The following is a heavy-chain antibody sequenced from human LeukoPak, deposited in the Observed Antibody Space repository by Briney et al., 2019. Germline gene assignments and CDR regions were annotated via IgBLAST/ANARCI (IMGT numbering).Heavy chain of an antibody. CDR1: GYSISSGYY. CDR2: IYHSGST. V-gene: IGHV4-38-2*02. Sequence: PSETLSLTCTVSGYSISSGYYWGWIRPPPGKGLEWIGSIYHSGSTYYNPSLESRVTISVDTSKNQFSLKLSSVTAADTAVYYCATSGWYLLPGVYWREGTLVTVSS. D-gene: IGHD6-19*01. CDR3: ATSGWYLLPGVY. J-gene: IGHJ4*02.